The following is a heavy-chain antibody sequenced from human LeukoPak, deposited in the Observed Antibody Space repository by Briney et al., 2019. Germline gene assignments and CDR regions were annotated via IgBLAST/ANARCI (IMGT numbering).Heavy chain of an antibody. CDR3: TRKSAPFDL. CDR1: GFTFSDYT. V-gene: IGHV3-21*01. D-gene: IGHD3-3*01. Sequence: SGGSLRLSCAASGFTFSDYTMNWVRQTPGLAPEWVSSIHTSSDYVYYADSVKGRFISSRDNAKNSLYLQMNSLRVEDTGVYYCTRKSAPFDLWGQGILVTVPS. J-gene: IGHJ4*02. CDR2: IHTSSDYV.